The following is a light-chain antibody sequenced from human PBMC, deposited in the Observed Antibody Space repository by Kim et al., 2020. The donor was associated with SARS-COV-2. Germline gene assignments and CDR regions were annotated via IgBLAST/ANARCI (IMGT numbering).Light chain of an antibody. CDR2: DTS. CDR3: HQRTNWPLT. V-gene: IGKV3-11*01. CDR1: QSLSGY. J-gene: IGKJ4*01. Sequence: SLPPGERATLSGRASQSLSGYLAWYQQKPGQAPRLLIYDTSNRATGIPARFSGSGSGTDFTLTISSLEPEDFAVYYCHQRTNWPLTFGGGTKVEI.